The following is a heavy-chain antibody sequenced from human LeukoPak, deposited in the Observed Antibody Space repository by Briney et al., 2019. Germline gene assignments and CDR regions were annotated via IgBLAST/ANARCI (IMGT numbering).Heavy chain of an antibody. D-gene: IGHD2-2*01. CDR3: ARMLVVPAANRYNWFDP. V-gene: IGHV1-8*01. Sequence: GASVTVSCKASGYTVTSYDINWVRQAAGQGLEWMGWMNPNSGNTGHAQKFQGRVTMTRNTSISTAYMELSSLRSEDTAVYYCARMLVVPAANRYNWFDPWGQGTLVTVSS. CDR2: MNPNSGNT. J-gene: IGHJ5*02. CDR1: GYTVTSYD.